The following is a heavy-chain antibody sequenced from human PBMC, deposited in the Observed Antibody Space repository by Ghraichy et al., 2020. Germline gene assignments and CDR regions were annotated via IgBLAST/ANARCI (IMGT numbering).Heavy chain of an antibody. Sequence: SETLSLTCTVSGGSISSYYWSWIRQPPGKGLEWIGYIYYSGSTNYNPSLKSRVTISVDTSKNQFSLKLSSVTAADTAVYYCARDNAYCGGDCYDYWGQGTLVTVSS. J-gene: IGHJ4*02. CDR2: IYYSGST. CDR3: ARDNAYCGGDCYDY. D-gene: IGHD2-21*01. V-gene: IGHV4-59*01. CDR1: GGSISSYY.